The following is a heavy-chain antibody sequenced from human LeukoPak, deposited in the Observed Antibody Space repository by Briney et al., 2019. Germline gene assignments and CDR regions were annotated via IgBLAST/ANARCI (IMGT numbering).Heavy chain of an antibody. V-gene: IGHV3-9*01. CDR1: QFTFEDYA. Sequence: GRSLRLSCAASQFTFEDYAMYWVRQVPGKGLEWVSGITRNSGIIAYADSVKGRFTISRDNANKSLYLHINILRPEDTAFYYCAKDILGTTSDAFDIWGQGAMVIVSS. J-gene: IGHJ3*02. CDR2: ITRNSGII. D-gene: IGHD1-7*01. CDR3: AKDILGTTSDAFDI.